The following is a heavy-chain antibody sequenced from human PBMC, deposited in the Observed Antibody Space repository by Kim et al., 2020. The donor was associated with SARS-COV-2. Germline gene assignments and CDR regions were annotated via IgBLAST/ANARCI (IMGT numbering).Heavy chain of an antibody. CDR3: ARDNWGSEDY. CDR2: ISNDGSIT. Sequence: GGSLRLSCAASGFTFSGYWMQWVRQPPGKGLLLVSRISNDGSITEYADSVKGRFTISRDNAKDTLYFQMNSLRAEDTAVYYCARDNWGSEDYWGQGTLVT. CDR1: GFTFSGYW. D-gene: IGHD7-27*01. J-gene: IGHJ4*02. V-gene: IGHV3-74*01.